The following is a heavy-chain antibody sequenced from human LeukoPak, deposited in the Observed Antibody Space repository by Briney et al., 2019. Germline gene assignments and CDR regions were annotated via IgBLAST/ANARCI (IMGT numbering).Heavy chain of an antibody. J-gene: IGHJ4*02. CDR3: ARENYDCVWGSYRSLYYFDY. CDR2: IIPIFGTA. Sequence: SVKVSCKASGGTFSSYAISWVRQAPGQGLEWMGGIIPIFGTANYAQKFQGRVTITADESTSTAYMELSSLRSEDTAVYYCARENYDCVWGSYRSLYYFDYWGQGTLVTVSP. V-gene: IGHV1-69*01. CDR1: GGTFSSYA. D-gene: IGHD3-16*02.